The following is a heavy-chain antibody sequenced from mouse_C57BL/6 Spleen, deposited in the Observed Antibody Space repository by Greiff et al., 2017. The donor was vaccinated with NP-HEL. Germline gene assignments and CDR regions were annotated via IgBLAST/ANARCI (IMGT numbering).Heavy chain of an antibody. J-gene: IGHJ2*01. CDR1: GFNIKDYY. Sequence: EVKLMESGAELVRPGASVKLSCTASGFNIKDYYMHWVKQRPEQGLEWIGRIDPEDGDTEYAPKFQGKATLTADTSSNTAYLQLSSLTSEDTAVYYCTTLTSIYYYGSSLFDYWGQGTTLTVSS. V-gene: IGHV14-1*01. D-gene: IGHD1-1*01. CDR2: IDPEDGDT. CDR3: TTLTSIYYYGSSLFDY.